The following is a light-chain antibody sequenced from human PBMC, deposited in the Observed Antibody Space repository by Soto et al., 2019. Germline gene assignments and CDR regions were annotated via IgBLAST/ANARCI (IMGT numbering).Light chain of an antibody. CDR1: QSISNH. CDR3: QQHYITPWT. V-gene: IGKV1-39*01. J-gene: IGKJ1*01. CDR2: AAS. Sequence: DIQMTQSPSSLSASVGDIVTITCRASQSISNHLNWYQQKPGKAPKLLIFAASSLQSGVPSRFSGSGSGTDFTLTISSLQSEDFATYYCQQHYITPWTFGQGTKVDIK.